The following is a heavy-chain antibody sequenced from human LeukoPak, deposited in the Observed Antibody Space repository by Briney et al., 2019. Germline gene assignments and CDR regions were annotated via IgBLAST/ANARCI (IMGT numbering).Heavy chain of an antibody. D-gene: IGHD3-16*02. CDR3: ARELSA. CDR2: ISYDGSNK. Sequence: GGSLRLSCAASGFTFSSYAMHWVRQAPGKGLEWVAVISYDGSNKYYADSVKGRFTISRDNSKNTLYLQMNSLRAEDTAVYYCARELSAWGQGTLVTVSS. J-gene: IGHJ5*02. V-gene: IGHV3-30-3*01. CDR1: GFTFSSYA.